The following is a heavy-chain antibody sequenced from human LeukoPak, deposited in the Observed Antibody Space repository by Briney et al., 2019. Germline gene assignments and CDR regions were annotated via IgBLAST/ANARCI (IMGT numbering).Heavy chain of an antibody. V-gene: IGHV1-2*02. CDR2: INPNSGGT. J-gene: IGHJ5*02. CDR3: ATCSSTSCYFRANWFDP. D-gene: IGHD2-2*01. CDR1: GYTFTGYY. Sequence: ASVKVSCKASGYTFTGYYMHWVRQAPGQGLEWMGWINPNSGGTNYAQKFQGRVTTTRDTSISTAYMELSRLRSDDTAVYYCATCSSTSCYFRANWFDPWGQGTLVTVSS.